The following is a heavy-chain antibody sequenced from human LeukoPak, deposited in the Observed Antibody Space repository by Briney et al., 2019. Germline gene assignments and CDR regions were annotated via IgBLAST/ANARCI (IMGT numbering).Heavy chain of an antibody. Sequence: SEALSLTCTVAAGSISSYYWSWIRQPAGKGLEWIGRIYTSGSTNYNPSLKSRVTMSVDTSKNQFSLKLSSVTAADTAVYYCARVVYSSSRMYYFDYWGQGTLVTVSS. V-gene: IGHV4-4*07. D-gene: IGHD6-6*01. CDR3: ARVVYSSSRMYYFDY. CDR1: AGSISSYY. CDR2: IYTSGST. J-gene: IGHJ4*02.